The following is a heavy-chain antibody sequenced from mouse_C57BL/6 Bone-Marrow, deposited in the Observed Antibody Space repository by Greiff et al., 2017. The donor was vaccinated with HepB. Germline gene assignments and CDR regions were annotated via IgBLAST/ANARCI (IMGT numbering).Heavy chain of an antibody. D-gene: IGHD1-1*01. J-gene: IGHJ2*01. CDR2: IDPSDSYN. Sequence: VQLQQPGAELVMPGASVTLSCKASGYTFTSYWMHWVMQRPGQGLEWIGEIDPSDSYNNYNQKFKSKSTFTVDKSSSTAYMQLSSLTSEDSAVYYCAREGGVVAHFDYWGQGTTLTVSS. CDR1: GYTFTSYW. V-gene: IGHV1-69*01. CDR3: AREGGVVAHFDY.